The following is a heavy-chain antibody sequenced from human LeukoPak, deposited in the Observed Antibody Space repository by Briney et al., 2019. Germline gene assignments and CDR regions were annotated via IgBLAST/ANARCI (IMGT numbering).Heavy chain of an antibody. V-gene: IGHV3-49*03. CDR2: SRSTGYGGTT. CDR1: GFTFGDYA. J-gene: IGHJ4*02. D-gene: IGHD4-17*01. CDR3: TRDPDYGDYTWYFDY. Sequence: PGGSLRLSCTASGFTFGDYAMSWFRQAPGKGLEWVGFSRSTGYGGTTEYAASVKGRFTISRDDSKSIAYLQMNSLKTEDTAMYYCTRDPDYGDYTWYFDYWGQGTLVTVSS.